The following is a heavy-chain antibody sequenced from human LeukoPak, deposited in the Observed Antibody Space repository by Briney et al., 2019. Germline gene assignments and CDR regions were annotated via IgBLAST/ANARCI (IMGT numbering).Heavy chain of an antibody. CDR2: ISSSGST. D-gene: IGHD6-19*01. CDR3: ARLIAVAGTFYYFDY. Sequence: PSETLSLTCTVSGGSISRYFWTWIRLPPTKGLEWIGYISSSGSTSYNPSLTSRVTISIDTSKNYFSLKLSSVTAADTAVYYCARLIAVAGTFYYFDYWGQGTLVTVSS. V-gene: IGHV4-59*08. CDR1: GGSISRYF. J-gene: IGHJ4*02.